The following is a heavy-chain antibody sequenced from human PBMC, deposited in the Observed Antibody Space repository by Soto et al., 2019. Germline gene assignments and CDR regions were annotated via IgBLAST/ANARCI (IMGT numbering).Heavy chain of an antibody. Sequence: SETLSLTCTVSGGSISSYYWSWIRQPPGKGLEWIGYIYYSGSTNYNPSLKSRVTISVDTSKNQFSLKLSSVTAADTAVYYCARHGGTDEVVVVPAAMSVYYYYYYMDVWGKGTTVTVSS. CDR1: GGSISSYY. CDR3: ARHGGTDEVVVVPAAMSVYYYYYYMDV. D-gene: IGHD2-2*01. J-gene: IGHJ6*03. CDR2: IYYSGST. V-gene: IGHV4-59*08.